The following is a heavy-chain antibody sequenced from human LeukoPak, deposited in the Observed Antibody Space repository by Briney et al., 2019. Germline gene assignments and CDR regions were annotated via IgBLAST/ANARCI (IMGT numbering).Heavy chain of an antibody. Sequence: SETLSLTCALYGGSFSGYYWSWIRQPPGKGLEWIGETKHSGSTNYNPSLKSRVTISVDTSKHQFSLKLSSVTAADTAVYYCARVISGYSYGDTPMRRHYYYYMDVWGKGTTVTVSS. CDR3: ARVISGYSYGDTPMRRHYYYYMDV. J-gene: IGHJ6*03. V-gene: IGHV4-34*01. D-gene: IGHD5-18*01. CDR2: TKHSGST. CDR1: GGSFSGYY.